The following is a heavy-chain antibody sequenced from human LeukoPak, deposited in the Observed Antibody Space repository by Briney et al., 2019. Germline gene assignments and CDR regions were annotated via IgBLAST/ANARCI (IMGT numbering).Heavy chain of an antibody. J-gene: IGHJ4*02. V-gene: IGHV3-23*01. CDR1: GFTFTTYA. CDR2: ISGTGDTT. CDR3: AKASAFYFDTSGYPIPHYYDF. D-gene: IGHD3-22*01. Sequence: GGSLRLSCSASGFTFTTYAMTWVRQPPGKGLEWVSGISGTGDTTSYADSVMGRFTISRDNSKNTLFLQMNSLRAEDTAIYYCAKASAFYFDTSGYPIPHYYDFWGQGTLVTVSA.